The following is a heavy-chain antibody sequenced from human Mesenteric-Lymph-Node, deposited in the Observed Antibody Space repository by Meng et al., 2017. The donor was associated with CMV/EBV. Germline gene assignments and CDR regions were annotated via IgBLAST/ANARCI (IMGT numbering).Heavy chain of an antibody. V-gene: IGHV4-59*01. D-gene: IGHD2-15*01. CDR2: IYYSGST. Sequence: SETLSLTCAVYGGSFSGYYWSWIRQPPGKGLEWIGYIYYSGSTNYNPSLKSRVTISLDTSKNQFSLKLSSVTAADTAVYYCARGLGYCSGGSCYYFDYWGQGTLVTVSS. CDR1: GGSFSGYY. CDR3: ARGLGYCSGGSCYYFDY. J-gene: IGHJ4*02.